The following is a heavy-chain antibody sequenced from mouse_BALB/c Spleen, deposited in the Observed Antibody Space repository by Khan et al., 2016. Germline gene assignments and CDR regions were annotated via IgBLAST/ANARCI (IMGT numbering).Heavy chain of an antibody. J-gene: IGHJ1*01. CDR2: ISYSDST. V-gene: IGHV3-2*02. D-gene: IGHD2-2*01. Sequence: EVQLQESGPGLVKPSQSLSLTCTVTGYSITSDYAWNWIRQFPGNKLEWMGYISYSDSTSYNPSLKSRISFTPDTSKNQFFLQMNAVTTEDTDTYYCARGGYDEYVDVWGAGTTVTVSS. CDR1: GYSITSDYA. CDR3: ARGGYDEYVDV.